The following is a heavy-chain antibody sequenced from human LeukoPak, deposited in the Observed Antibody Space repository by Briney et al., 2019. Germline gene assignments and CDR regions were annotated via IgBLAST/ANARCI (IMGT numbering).Heavy chain of an antibody. Sequence: GGSLRLSCAASGFTFSSYAIHWVRQTPGKGLEWVAVISYDGSNKYYADSVKVRFTISRDNAKNSLYLQMNSLRAEDTAVYYCARELVVPAAMLFLDYYYYGMDVWGQGTTVTVSS. CDR3: ARELVVPAAMLFLDYYYYGMDV. CDR2: ISYDGSNK. D-gene: IGHD2-2*01. CDR1: GFTFSSYA. J-gene: IGHJ6*02. V-gene: IGHV3-30-3*01.